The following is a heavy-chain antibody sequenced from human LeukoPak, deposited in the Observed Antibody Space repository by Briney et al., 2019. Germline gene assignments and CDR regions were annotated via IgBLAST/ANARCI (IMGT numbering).Heavy chain of an antibody. CDR1: GGSISSSSYY. V-gene: IGHV4-39*07. CDR3: ARERRGGGGYGGVDY. J-gene: IGHJ4*02. Sequence: SETLSLTCTVSGGSISSSSYYWGWIRQPPGKGLEWIGSIYYRGSTYYNPSLKSRVTISVDTSKNQFSLKLSSVTAADTAVYYCARERRGGGGYGGVDYWGQGTLVTVSS. D-gene: IGHD5-12*01. CDR2: IYYRGST.